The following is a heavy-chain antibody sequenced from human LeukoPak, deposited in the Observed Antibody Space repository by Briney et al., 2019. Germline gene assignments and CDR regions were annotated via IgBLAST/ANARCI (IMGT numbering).Heavy chain of an antibody. D-gene: IGHD2/OR15-2a*01. J-gene: IGHJ4*02. CDR1: GFTFDDYA. CDR3: ARLTLGY. V-gene: IGHV3-9*01. Sequence: GGSLRLSCAASGFTFDDYAMHWVRQAPGKGLEWVSGISWNSGSIGYADSVKGRFTISRDNSKNTVYLQMNSLRAEDTAVYYCARLTLGYWGQGTLVTVSS. CDR2: ISWNSGSI.